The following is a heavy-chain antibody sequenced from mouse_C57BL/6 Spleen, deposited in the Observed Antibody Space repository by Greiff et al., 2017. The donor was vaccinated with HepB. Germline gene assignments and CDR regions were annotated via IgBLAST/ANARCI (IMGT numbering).Heavy chain of an antibody. D-gene: IGHD2-3*01. CDR2: IYPGSGST. J-gene: IGHJ3*01. CDR3: ARYYDGYPAWFAY. Sequence: QVQLQQPGAELVKPGASVKMSCKASGYTFTSYWITWVKQRPGQGLEWIGDIYPGSGSTNYNEKFKSKATLTVDTSSSTAYMQLSSLTSEDSAVYYGARYYDGYPAWFAYWGQGTLVTVSA. V-gene: IGHV1-55*01. CDR1: GYTFTSYW.